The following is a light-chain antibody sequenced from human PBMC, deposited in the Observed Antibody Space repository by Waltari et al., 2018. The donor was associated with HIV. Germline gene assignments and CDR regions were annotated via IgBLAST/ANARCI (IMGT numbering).Light chain of an antibody. Sequence: QSGLTQPASVSGSPGQPLTISCTGTTSDVGGYNYVSWYQQHPGKAPKLIIYEVRNRPSVVSNRFSCSKSGNTASLTISGLQPEDETDYYCSSFSSSSTPYVFGTGTKVTVL. J-gene: IGLJ1*01. CDR1: TSDVGGYNY. CDR3: SSFSSSSTPYV. V-gene: IGLV2-14*01. CDR2: EVR.